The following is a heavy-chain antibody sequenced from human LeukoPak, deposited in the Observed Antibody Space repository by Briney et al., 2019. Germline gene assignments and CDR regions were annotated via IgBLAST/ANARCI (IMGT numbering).Heavy chain of an antibody. CDR2: TYYRSKWYN. V-gene: IGHV6-1*01. CDR3: ASGSLGFDN. D-gene: IGHD7-27*01. CDR1: GDSVSGNSAT. Sequence: SQTLSLTCAISGDSVSGNSATWNWIRQSPSRGLEWLGRTYYRSKWYNDYALSVKSRISINSDTSKNQFSLQLNSVAPEDTAVYYCASGSLGFDNWGQGTLVTVSS. J-gene: IGHJ4*02.